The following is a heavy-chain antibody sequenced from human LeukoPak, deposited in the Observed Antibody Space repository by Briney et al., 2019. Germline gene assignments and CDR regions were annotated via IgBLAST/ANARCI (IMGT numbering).Heavy chain of an antibody. D-gene: IGHD2-15*01. V-gene: IGHV4-39*01. J-gene: IGHJ4*02. CDR2: IYYSGST. CDR3: ARHRGGSSEFDY. CDR1: GGSISSSSYF. Sequence: SETLSLTCTVSGGSISSSSYFWDWIRQPPGKGLEWIGNIYYSGSTYYNPSLKSRVTISVDTSKNQFSLKLSSVTAADTAVYYCARHRGGSSEFDYWGQGTLVTVSS.